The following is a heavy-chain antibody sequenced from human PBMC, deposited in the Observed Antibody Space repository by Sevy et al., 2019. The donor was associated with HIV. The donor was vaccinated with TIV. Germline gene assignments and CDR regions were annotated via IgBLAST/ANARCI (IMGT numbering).Heavy chain of an antibody. Sequence: RGCLRLSCAASGFTFSSYAMSWVRQAPGKGLERVSAISGSGGSTYYADSVKGRFTISRDNSKNTLYLQMNSLRAEDTAVYYCAKIDSSGYYSVSGFDYWGQGTLVTVSS. CDR3: AKIDSSGYYSVSGFDY. CDR1: GFTFSSYA. J-gene: IGHJ4*02. CDR2: ISGSGGST. D-gene: IGHD3-22*01. V-gene: IGHV3-23*01.